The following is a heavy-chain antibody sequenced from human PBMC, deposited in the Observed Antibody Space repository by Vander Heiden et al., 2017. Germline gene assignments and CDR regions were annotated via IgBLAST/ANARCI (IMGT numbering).Heavy chain of an antibody. V-gene: IGHV3-74*01. J-gene: IGHJ5*02. CDR2: INPDGSST. D-gene: IGHD1-26*01. CDR1: GFTFSSHW. CDR3: ARALVGMYNWFDP. Sequence: EVQLVESGGGLVQPGGSLRLSCAASGFTFSSHWMHWVRQAPGKGLVWVSRINPDGSSTTYADSVRGRFTISRDNAKNTLYLQVNSLRAEDTAVYYCARALVGMYNWFDPWGQGTLVTVSS.